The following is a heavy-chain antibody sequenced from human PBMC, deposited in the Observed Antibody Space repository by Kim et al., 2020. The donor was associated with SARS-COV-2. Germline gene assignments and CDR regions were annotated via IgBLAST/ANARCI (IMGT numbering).Heavy chain of an antibody. D-gene: IGHD1-20*01. J-gene: IGHJ6*02. V-gene: IGHV3-13*05. CDR2: ITTTGDP. CDR3: ARARYTHTVYFYYGLDV. CDR1: GFTFSYYD. Sequence: GGSLRLSCAASGFTFSYYDMHWVRQGPGKGLEWVSTITTTGDPYYTGSVKGRFTTSRENAKNSLYLHMNDLGAGDTAVYYCARARYTHTVYFYYGLDVWGQGTTVTVSS.